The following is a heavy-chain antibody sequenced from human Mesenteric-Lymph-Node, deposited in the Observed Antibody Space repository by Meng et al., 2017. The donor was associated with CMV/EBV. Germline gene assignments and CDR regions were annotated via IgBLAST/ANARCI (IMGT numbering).Heavy chain of an antibody. CDR1: GFTFRSYW. Sequence: GESLKISCAASGFTFRSYWMHWVRQAPGKRLVWVSRINSDGSSTNYADSVKGRFTISRDNAKNTLYLQMNSLSAEDTAVYYCSRDSSSLYYYHGMDVWGQGTTVTVSS. V-gene: IGHV3-74*01. CDR2: INSDGSST. J-gene: IGHJ6*02. D-gene: IGHD6-13*01. CDR3: SRDSSSLYYYHGMDV.